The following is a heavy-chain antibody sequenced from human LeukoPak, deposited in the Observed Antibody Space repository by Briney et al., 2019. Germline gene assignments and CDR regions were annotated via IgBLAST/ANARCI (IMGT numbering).Heavy chain of an antibody. D-gene: IGHD6-19*01. Sequence: PGRSLRLSCAASGFTFSSYAMHWVRQAPGKGLEWVAVISYDGSNKYYADSVKGRFTISRDNSKNTLYLQMNSLRAEDTAVYYCAGPPYSSGWSYFDYWGQGTLVTVSS. CDR2: ISYDGSNK. CDR1: GFTFSSYA. J-gene: IGHJ4*02. V-gene: IGHV3-30*01. CDR3: AGPPYSSGWSYFDY.